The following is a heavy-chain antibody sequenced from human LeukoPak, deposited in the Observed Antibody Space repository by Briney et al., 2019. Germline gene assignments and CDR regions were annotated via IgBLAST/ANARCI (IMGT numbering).Heavy chain of an antibody. CDR1: GFIFSDYY. Sequence: GGSLRLSCAASGFIFSDYYMTWIRQAREKGLEWLSYISGSGSDTNYADSVKGRFTTSRDNAKNSLYLQMNSLRAEDTAVYYCARTTVTTGFDYWGQGTLVTVSS. J-gene: IGHJ4*02. CDR2: ISGSGSDT. V-gene: IGHV3-11*06. D-gene: IGHD4-11*01. CDR3: ARTTVTTGFDY.